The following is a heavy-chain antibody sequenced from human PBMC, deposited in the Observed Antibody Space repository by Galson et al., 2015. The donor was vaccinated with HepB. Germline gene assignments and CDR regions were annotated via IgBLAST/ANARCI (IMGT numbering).Heavy chain of an antibody. D-gene: IGHD6-19*01. CDR2: ISSSSSYI. CDR3: ARAKRGPGMAVAEMVY. V-gene: IGHV3-21*01. J-gene: IGHJ4*02. Sequence: SLRLSCAASGFTFSSYSMNWVRQAPGKGLEWVSAISSSSSYIYYADSVKGRFTISRDNAKNTLYLQMNSLRAEDTAVYYCARAKRGPGMAVAEMVYWGQGTLVTVSS. CDR1: GFTFSSYS.